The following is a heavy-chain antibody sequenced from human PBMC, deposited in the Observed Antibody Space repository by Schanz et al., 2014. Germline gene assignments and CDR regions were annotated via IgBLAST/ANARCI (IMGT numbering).Heavy chain of an antibody. V-gene: IGHV3-33*06. J-gene: IGHJ4*02. CDR2: IWYDGSNK. Sequence: QVQLVESGGGVVQPGRSLRLSCAASGFTFSSYGMHWVRQAPGKGLEWVAVIWYDGSNKYYADSVKGRFTISRDNSKNTLYLQMNSLRAEDTAVYYCVKEKGDCSSTSCSYYFDYWGQGTLVTVSS. CDR3: VKEKGDCSSTSCSYYFDY. CDR1: GFTFSSYG. D-gene: IGHD2-2*01.